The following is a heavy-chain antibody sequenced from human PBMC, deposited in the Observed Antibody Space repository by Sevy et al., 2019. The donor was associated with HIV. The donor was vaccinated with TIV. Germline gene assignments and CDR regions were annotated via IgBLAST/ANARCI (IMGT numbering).Heavy chain of an antibody. D-gene: IGHD3-3*01. J-gene: IGHJ4*02. V-gene: IGHV1-2*02. CDR1: GYTFTGYY. Sequence: ASVKVSCKASGYTFTGYYMHWVRQAPGQGLEWVGWINPNSGGTNYAQKFQGRVTMTRDTSISTAYMELSRLRSDDTAVYYCATSRPDYDFWSGYSAYYFDYWGQGTLVTVSS. CDR2: INPNSGGT. CDR3: ATSRPDYDFWSGYSAYYFDY.